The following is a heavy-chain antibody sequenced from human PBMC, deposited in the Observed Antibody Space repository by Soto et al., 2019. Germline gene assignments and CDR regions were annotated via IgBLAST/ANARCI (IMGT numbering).Heavy chain of an antibody. Sequence: EVQLLESGGGLVQPGGSLRLSCAASGFTFSNAWMSWVRQAPGKGLEWVGRIKSKTDGGTTDYAAPVKGRFTISRDDSKNTLYLQMNSLKTEDTAVYYCTTDPRYQLYYGMDVWGQGTTVTVSS. J-gene: IGHJ6*02. CDR2: IKSKTDGGTT. D-gene: IGHD2-2*01. V-gene: IGHV3-15*01. CDR1: GFTFSNAW. CDR3: TTDPRYQLYYGMDV.